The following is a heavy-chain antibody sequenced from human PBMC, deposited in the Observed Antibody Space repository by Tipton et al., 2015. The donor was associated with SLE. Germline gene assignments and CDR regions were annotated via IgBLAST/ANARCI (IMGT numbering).Heavy chain of an antibody. CDR3: AKSITMVQGVIIGLNCDY. Sequence: SLRLSCAASGFTFSSYAMSWVRQAPGKGLEWVSAISGSGGSTYYADSVKGRFTISRDNSKNTLYLQMNSLRAEDTAVYYCAKSITMVQGVIIGLNCDYWCQGSLVTVSS. CDR1: GFTFSSYA. CDR2: ISGSGGST. J-gene: IGHJ4*02. D-gene: IGHD3-10*01. V-gene: IGHV3-23*01.